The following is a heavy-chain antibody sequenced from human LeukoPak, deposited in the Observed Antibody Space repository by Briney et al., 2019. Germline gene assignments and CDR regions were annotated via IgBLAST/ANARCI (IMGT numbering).Heavy chain of an antibody. V-gene: IGHV3-23*01. D-gene: IGHD5-12*01. CDR1: GFTFSSYA. CDR3: AREEVPIVATTPLYYYGMDV. CDR2: ISGSGGST. Sequence: PGGSLRLSCAASGFTFSSYAMSWVRQAPGKGLEWVSAISGSGGSTYYADSLKGRFTISRDNSKNTLFVQMNSLRAEDTAVYYCAREEVPIVATTPLYYYGMDVWGQGTTVTVSS. J-gene: IGHJ6*02.